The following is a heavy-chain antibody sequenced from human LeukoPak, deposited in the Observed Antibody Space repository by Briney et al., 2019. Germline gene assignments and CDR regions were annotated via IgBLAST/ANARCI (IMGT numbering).Heavy chain of an antibody. Sequence: PGGSLRLSCAASGFTFSHYGMHWVRQTPGAGLEWVAVIWSDGSDKYYAKSVKGRFTISRDNSKNSLFLQMNSLRAEDTAVHYCAKDAQRGFDYSNSLQNWGQGILVTVSS. CDR3: AKDAQRGFDYSNSLQN. CDR1: GFTFSHYG. D-gene: IGHD4-11*01. CDR2: IWSDGSDK. V-gene: IGHV3-33*06. J-gene: IGHJ1*01.